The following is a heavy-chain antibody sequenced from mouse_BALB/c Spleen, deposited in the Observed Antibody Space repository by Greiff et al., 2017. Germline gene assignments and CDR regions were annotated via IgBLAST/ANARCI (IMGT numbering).Heavy chain of an antibody. V-gene: IGHV1-7*01. J-gene: IGHJ2*01. CDR2: INPSTGYT. D-gene: IGHD1-1*02. Sequence: VQLQQSGAELAKPGASVKMSCKASGYTFTSYWMHWVKQRPGQGLEWIGYINPSTGYTEYNQKFKDKATLTADKSSSTAYMQLSSLTSEDSAVYYCARSRGSRLFDYWGQGTTLTVSS. CDR3: ARSRGSRLFDY. CDR1: GYTFTSYW.